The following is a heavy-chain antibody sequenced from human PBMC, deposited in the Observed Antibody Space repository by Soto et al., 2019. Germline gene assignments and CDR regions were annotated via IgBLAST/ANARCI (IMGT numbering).Heavy chain of an antibody. CDR1: GGSISSSSYY. D-gene: IGHD3-10*01. Sequence: PSETLSLTCTVSGGSISSSSYYWGWIRQPPGKGLEWIGYIYYSGSTYYNPSLKSRVTISVDTSKNQFSLKLSSVTAADTAVYYCARYKLWFGESTGLGSYGMDVWGQGTTVTVSS. CDR3: ARYKLWFGESTGLGSYGMDV. J-gene: IGHJ6*02. V-gene: IGHV4-30-4*08. CDR2: IYYSGST.